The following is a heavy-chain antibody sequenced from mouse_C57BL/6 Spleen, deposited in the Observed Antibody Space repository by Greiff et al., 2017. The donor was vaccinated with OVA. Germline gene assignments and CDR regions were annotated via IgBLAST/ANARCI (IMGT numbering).Heavy chain of an antibody. V-gene: IGHV1-18*01. D-gene: IGHD1-1*01. J-gene: IGHJ4*01. Sequence: EVQLQQSGPELVKPGASVKIPCKASGYTFTDYNMDWVKQSHGKSLEWIGDINPNNGGTIYNQKFKGKATLTVDKSSSTAYMELRSLTSEDTAVYYFAREIYYYGSGGPYAMDYWGQGTSVTVSS. CDR1: GYTFTDYN. CDR3: AREIYYYGSGGPYAMDY. CDR2: INPNNGGT.